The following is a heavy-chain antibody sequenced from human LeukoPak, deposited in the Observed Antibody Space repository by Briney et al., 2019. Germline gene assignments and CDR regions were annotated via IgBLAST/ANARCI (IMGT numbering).Heavy chain of an antibody. Sequence: SETLSLTCAVYGGSFSGYYWSWIRQPPGKGLEWIGEINHSGSTNYNPSLKGRVTISVDTSKNQFSLKLSSVTAADTAVYYCARVLVGSRVDYWGQGTLVTVSS. CDR3: ARVLVGSRVDY. CDR1: GGSFSGYY. V-gene: IGHV4-34*01. CDR2: INHSGST. J-gene: IGHJ4*02. D-gene: IGHD2-21*01.